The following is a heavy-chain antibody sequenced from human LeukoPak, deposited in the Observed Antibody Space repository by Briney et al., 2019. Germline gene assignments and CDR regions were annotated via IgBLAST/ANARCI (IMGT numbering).Heavy chain of an antibody. CDR3: AHSHTMVRGGYWFDP. CDR2: IYWDDDK. V-gene: IGHV2-5*02. CDR1: GFSLRNSGVG. D-gene: IGHD3-10*01. J-gene: IGHJ5*02. Sequence: SGPTLVKPTQTLTLTCTFSGFSLRNSGVGVGWIRQPPGKALEWLALIYWDDDKHYSPSLKSRLTITKDTSKNQVALTMTNMDPVDTATYYCAHSHTMVRGGYWFDPWGQGTLVTVSS.